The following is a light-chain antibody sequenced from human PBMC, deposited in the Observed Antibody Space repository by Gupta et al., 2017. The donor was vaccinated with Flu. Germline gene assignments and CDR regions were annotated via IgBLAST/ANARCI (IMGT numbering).Light chain of an antibody. CDR3: AAWDDSLNGHYV. Sequence: VTISCSGSSSNIGSNNVNWYQQVPGTAPKLLIYGNSQRPSGGPDRFSGSKSGTSASLAISGLQSEDEADYYCAAWDDSLNGHYVFGTGTKVTAL. CDR1: SSNIGSNN. CDR2: GNS. J-gene: IGLJ1*01. V-gene: IGLV1-44*01.